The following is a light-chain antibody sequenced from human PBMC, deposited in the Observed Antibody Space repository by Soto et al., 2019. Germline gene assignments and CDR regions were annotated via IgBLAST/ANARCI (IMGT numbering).Light chain of an antibody. V-gene: IGKV1-39*01. CDR3: QQSYSTPYT. CDR1: QSIRND. CDR2: TTS. J-gene: IGKJ2*01. Sequence: DIQMTQSPSPLSASVGDRVTITCRASQSIRNDLNWYQQRPGKAPKLLMYTTSNLERGVPSRFSGSGSGTDFTLTINNLQPEDFGTYYCQQSYSTPYTFGQGTKVDIK.